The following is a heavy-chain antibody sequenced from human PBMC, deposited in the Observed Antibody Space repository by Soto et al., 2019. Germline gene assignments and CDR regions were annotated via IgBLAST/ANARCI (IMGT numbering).Heavy chain of an antibody. J-gene: IGHJ3*02. Sequence: EVQLVESGGGLVKPGGSLRLSCAASGFTFSSYSMNWVRQAPGKGLEWVSSISSSSSYIYYADSVKGRFTISRDNAENSLYLQMNSLRAEDTAVYYCARERTTVTGDAFDIWGQGTMVTVSS. D-gene: IGHD4-17*01. CDR2: ISSSSSYI. CDR3: ARERTTVTGDAFDI. V-gene: IGHV3-21*01. CDR1: GFTFSSYS.